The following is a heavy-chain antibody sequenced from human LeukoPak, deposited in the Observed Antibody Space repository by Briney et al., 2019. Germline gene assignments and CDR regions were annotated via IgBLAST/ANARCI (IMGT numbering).Heavy chain of an antibody. Sequence: PSETLSLTCAVYGGSFSGYYWSWIRQPPGKGLEWIGEINHSGSTNYNPSLKSRVTISVDTSKNQFSLKLSSVTAADTAVYYCARYDFRSGWYFDYWGQGTLVTVSS. CDR3: ARYDFRSGWYFDY. CDR2: INHSGST. CDR1: GGSFSGYY. J-gene: IGHJ4*02. D-gene: IGHD6-25*01. V-gene: IGHV4-34*01.